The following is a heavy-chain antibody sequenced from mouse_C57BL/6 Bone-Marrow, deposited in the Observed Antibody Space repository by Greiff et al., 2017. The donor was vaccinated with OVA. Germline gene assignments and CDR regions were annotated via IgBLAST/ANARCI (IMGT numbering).Heavy chain of an antibody. D-gene: IGHD2-5*01. CDR2: ISNGGGST. CDR3: ARHGSNYGGFAY. CDR1: GFTFSDYY. Sequence: EVQVVESGGGLVQPGGSLKLSCAASGFTFSDYYMYWVRQTPEKRLEWVAYISNGGGSTYYPDTVKGRFTISRDNAKNTLYLQMSRLKSEDTAMYYCARHGSNYGGFAYWGQGTLVTVSA. J-gene: IGHJ3*01. V-gene: IGHV5-12*01.